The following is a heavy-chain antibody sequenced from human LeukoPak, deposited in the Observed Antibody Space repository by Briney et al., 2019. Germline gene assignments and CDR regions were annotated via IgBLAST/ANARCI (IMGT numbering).Heavy chain of an antibody. V-gene: IGHV3-30*02. CDR2: IRYDGSNK. CDR1: GFTFSSYG. J-gene: IGHJ6*03. Sequence: GGSLRLSCAASGFTFSSYGMHWVRQAPGKGLEWVAFIRYDGSNKYYADSVRGRFTISRDNSKNTLYLQMNSLRAEDTAVHYCAKDYFRPSEWLYTAYYYYYMDVWGKGTTVTVSS. CDR3: AKDYFRPSEWLYTAYYYYYMDV. D-gene: IGHD3-3*01.